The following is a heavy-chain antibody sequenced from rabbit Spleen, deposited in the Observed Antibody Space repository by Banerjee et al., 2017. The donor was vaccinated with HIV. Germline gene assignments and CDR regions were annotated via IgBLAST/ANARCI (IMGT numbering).Heavy chain of an antibody. D-gene: IGHD6-1*01. CDR2: IYAGSSGST. J-gene: IGHJ4*01. CDR1: GIDFSSSYW. CDR3: ARDPSGGAYAYNL. Sequence: QSLEESGGDLVKPGASLTLTCKASGIDFSSSYWICWVRQAPGKGLEWIACIYAGSSGSTYYASWAKGRFTISKTSSTTVTLQMTSLTDADTATYFCARDPSGGAYAYNLWGQGTLVPVS. V-gene: IGHV1S40*01.